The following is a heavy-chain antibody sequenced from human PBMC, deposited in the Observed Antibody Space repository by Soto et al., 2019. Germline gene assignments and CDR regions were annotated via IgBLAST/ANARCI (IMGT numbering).Heavy chain of an antibody. D-gene: IGHD6-13*01. J-gene: IGHJ1*01. CDR2: IYYNGAT. Sequence: QVQLQESGPGRVKSSQTLSLTCTVSGASINSEGYYWTWIRQYPGGGLQWLGYIYYNGATNYSPSLKSRLAISRDTTKNQFSRRLSSVTAADTAVYFCARNGQLVSSGYNPEFQHWGQGTLVTVSS. CDR1: GASINSEGYY. CDR3: ARNGQLVSSGYNPEFQH. V-gene: IGHV4-31*03.